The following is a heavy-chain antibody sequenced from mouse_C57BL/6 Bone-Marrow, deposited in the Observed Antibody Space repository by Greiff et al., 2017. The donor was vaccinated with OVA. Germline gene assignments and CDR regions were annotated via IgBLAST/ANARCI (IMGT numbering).Heavy chain of an antibody. CDR2: ISYDGSN. J-gene: IGHJ2*01. Sequence: EVQLQESGPGLVKPSQSLSLTCSVTGYSITSGYYWNWIRQFPGNKLEWMGYISYDGSNNYNPSLKNRISITRDTSKNQFFLKLNSVTTEDTATYYCARVPSLRSYFDYWGQGTTLTVSS. V-gene: IGHV3-6*01. CDR1: GYSITSGYY. CDR3: ARVPSLRSYFDY. D-gene: IGHD1-1*01.